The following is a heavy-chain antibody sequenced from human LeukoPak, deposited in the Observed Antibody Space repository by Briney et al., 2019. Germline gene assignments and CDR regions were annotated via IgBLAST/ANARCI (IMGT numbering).Heavy chain of an antibody. V-gene: IGHV4-34*01. CDR2: INHSGST. Sequence: SETLSLTCAVYGGSFSGYYWSWIRQPPGKGLEWIGEINHSGSTNYNPSLKSRVTISVDTSKNQFSLKLSSVTAADTAVYYCARRGRGWELLRWGQGTLVTVSS. D-gene: IGHD1-26*01. CDR1: GGSFSGYY. CDR3: ARRGRGWELLR. J-gene: IGHJ4*02.